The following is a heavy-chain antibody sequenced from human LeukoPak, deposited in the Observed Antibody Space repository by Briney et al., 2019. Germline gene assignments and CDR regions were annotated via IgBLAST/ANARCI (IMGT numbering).Heavy chain of an antibody. CDR1: GDSISSSSYY. CDR3: ARQKGYFDSSAYYAYYYGLDV. Sequence: SETLSLTCTVSGDSISSSSYYWGWIRQPPGKGLEWIGSIYNSGSTYYNPSLKSRVTISVDTSKNQFSLNLYSVTAADTAVYYCARQKGYFDSSAYYAYYYGLDVWGRGTTVTVSS. D-gene: IGHD3-22*01. V-gene: IGHV4-39*01. J-gene: IGHJ6*02. CDR2: IYNSGST.